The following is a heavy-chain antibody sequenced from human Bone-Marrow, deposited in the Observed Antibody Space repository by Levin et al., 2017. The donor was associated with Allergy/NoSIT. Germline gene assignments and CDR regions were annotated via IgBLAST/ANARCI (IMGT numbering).Heavy chain of an antibody. D-gene: IGHD6-13*01. CDR1: GFTFSSYG. J-gene: IGHJ6*03. CDR2: IWYDGSNK. CDR3: AREVGRIAAAGTKVYYYYMDV. Sequence: GGSLRLSCAASGFTFSSYGMHWVRQAPGKGLEWVAVIWYDGSNKYYADSVKGRFTISRDNSKNTLYLQMNSLRAEDTAVYYCAREVGRIAAAGTKVYYYYMDVWGKGTTVTVSS. V-gene: IGHV3-33*01.